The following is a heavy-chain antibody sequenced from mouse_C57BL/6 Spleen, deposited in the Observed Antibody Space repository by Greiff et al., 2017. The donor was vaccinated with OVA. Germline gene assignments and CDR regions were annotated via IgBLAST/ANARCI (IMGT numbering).Heavy chain of an antibody. CDR3: ARDYSNGKGFAY. CDR1: GYTFTSYW. CDR2: IDPSDSET. D-gene: IGHD2-5*01. V-gene: IGHV1-52*01. Sequence: QVQLQQPGAELVRPGSSVKLSCKASGYTFTSYWMHWVKQRPIQGLEWIGNIDPSDSETHYNQKFKDKATLTVDKSSSTAYMQLSSLTSEDSAVYYCARDYSNGKGFAYWGQGTLVTVSA. J-gene: IGHJ3*01.